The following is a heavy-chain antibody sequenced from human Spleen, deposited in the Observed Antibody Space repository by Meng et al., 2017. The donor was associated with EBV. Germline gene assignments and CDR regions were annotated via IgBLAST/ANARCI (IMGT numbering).Heavy chain of an antibody. CDR1: GYTFTHYA. D-gene: IGHD3-22*01. CDR3: ARAYYDSSGLSDY. CDR2: INTNTGNL. Sequence: QVHLVQSVSELKKPGASLKVSCKASGYTFTHYAVNWVRQAPGQGLEWLGWINTNTGNLTYAQAFTGRFVFSLDTSVSTAYLQISSLKAEDTGVYYCARAYYDSSGLSDYWGQGTLVTVSS. V-gene: IGHV7-4-1*02. J-gene: IGHJ4*02.